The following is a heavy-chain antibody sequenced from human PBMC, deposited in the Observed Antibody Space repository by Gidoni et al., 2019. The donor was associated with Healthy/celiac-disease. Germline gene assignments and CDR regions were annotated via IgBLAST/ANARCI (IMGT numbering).Heavy chain of an antibody. V-gene: IGHV4-30-4*01. J-gene: IGHJ5*02. CDR1: GGSISRGDSY. D-gene: IGHD4-17*01. Sequence: QVQLQESGPGLVKPSQTLSLTCTVSGGSISRGDSYWSWIRQPPGKGLEWIGYIYYSGSTISTPSLKRRVTISVDTSKNQFSLKLSSVTAADPAVYYCARDGPPDDGDFGDNWFDPWGQGTLVTVSS. CDR2: IYYSGST. CDR3: ARDGPPDDGDFGDNWFDP.